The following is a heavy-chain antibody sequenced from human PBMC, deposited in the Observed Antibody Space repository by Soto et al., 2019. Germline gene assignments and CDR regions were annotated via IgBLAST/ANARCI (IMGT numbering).Heavy chain of an antibody. J-gene: IGHJ3*02. CDR3: ARRLEEWLGRAAFDI. Sequence: QGQLVQSGAEVKKPGASVKVSCKASGYTFISYGITWVRQAPGQGLEWMGWISGNNGDTNYAQKLEGRVTMTTDTSTNTAYMELRSLRSDVTAVYYCARRLEEWLGRAAFDIWGQGTTVTVSS. D-gene: IGHD6-19*01. CDR1: GYTFISYG. V-gene: IGHV1-18*01. CDR2: ISGNNGDT.